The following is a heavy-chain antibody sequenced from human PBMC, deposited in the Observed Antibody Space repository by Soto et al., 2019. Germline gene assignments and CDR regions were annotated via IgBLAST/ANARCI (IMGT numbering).Heavy chain of an antibody. V-gene: IGHV4-34*01. CDR2: INHSGST. CDR3: ARGGAVDRPFAY. J-gene: IGHJ4*02. CDR1: GGSLRGYY. Sequence: SDTLCLTCAVYGGSLRGYYWSWIRQPPGMALEWIGEINHSGSTNYNPSLKSRVTISVDTSKNHISLKVMSVIVADTAMFYCARGGAVDRPFAYWGQGTHVTV. D-gene: IGHD5-12*01.